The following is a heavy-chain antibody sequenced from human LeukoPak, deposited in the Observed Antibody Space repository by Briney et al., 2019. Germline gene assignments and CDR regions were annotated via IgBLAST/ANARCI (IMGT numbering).Heavy chain of an antibody. V-gene: IGHV3-30*18. CDR3: AKASFTYYYDSSSYYSRSPLDY. CDR2: ISYDGSNK. J-gene: IGHJ4*02. D-gene: IGHD3-22*01. CDR1: GFTFSSYG. Sequence: GGSLRLSCAASGFTFSSYGMHWVRQAPGKGLEWVAVISYDGSNKYYADSVKGRFTISRDNSKNTLYLQMNSLRAEDTAVYYCAKASFTYYYDSSSYYSRSPLDYWGQGTLVTVSS.